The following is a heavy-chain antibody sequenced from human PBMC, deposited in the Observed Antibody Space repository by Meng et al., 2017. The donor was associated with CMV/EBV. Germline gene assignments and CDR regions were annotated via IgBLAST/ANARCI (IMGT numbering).Heavy chain of an antibody. CDR3: ARYDYCSGGSCYFWSSYDGMDV. D-gene: IGHD2-15*01. V-gene: IGHV5-51*01. Sequence: GESLKISCTGSGYSFTSYWIGWVRQRPGKGLEWMGIIYPGDSDTRYSPSFQGHVTISADKSISTVYLQRSSLKASDTAMYYCARYDYCSGGSCYFWSSYDGMDVWGQGTTVTVSS. CDR1: GYSFTSYW. CDR2: IYPGDSDT. J-gene: IGHJ6*02.